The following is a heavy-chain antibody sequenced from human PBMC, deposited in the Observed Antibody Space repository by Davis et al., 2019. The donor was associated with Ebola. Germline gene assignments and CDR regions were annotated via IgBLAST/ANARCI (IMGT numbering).Heavy chain of an antibody. CDR2: IKQDGSEK. CDR1: GFTFSTYS. J-gene: IGHJ4*02. Sequence: GGSLRLSCAASGFTFSTYSMNWVRQAPGKGLEWVANIKQDGSEKYYVDSVKGRFTISRDNAKNSLYLQMNSLRAEDTAVYYCARDFRGDIVVVVAAADYWGQGTLVTVSS. D-gene: IGHD2-15*01. V-gene: IGHV3-7*01. CDR3: ARDFRGDIVVVVAAADY.